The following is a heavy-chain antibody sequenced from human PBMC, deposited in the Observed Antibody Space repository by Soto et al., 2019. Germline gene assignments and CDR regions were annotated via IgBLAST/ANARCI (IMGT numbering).Heavy chain of an antibody. CDR1: GGSISSYY. CDR2: IYYSGST. D-gene: IGHD2-2*01. V-gene: IGHV4-59*01. CDR3: ARATEVVVPAAMTFFDY. J-gene: IGHJ4*02. Sequence: PSETLSLTCTVSGGSISSYYWSWVRQPPGEGLEWIGYIYYSGSTNYNPSLKSRVTISVDTSKNQFSLKLSSVTAADTAVYYCARATEVVVPAAMTFFDYWGQGTLVTAPQ.